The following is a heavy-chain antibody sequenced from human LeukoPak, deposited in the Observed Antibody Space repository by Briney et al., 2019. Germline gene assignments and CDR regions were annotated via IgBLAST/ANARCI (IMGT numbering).Heavy chain of an antibody. J-gene: IGHJ4*02. CDR1: RGSFTSSA. D-gene: IGHD6-25*01. CDR3: ASLGYQMSEFDS. Sequence: SVNVSCKASRGSFTSSAVSWVRQAPGQGLEWMGAIIPFYGSTNYARKFQGRLTITVEESTNTVSMDLSSLRCDDTVIYYCASLGYQMSEFDSWGRGTLIPVSS. V-gene: IGHV1-69*01. CDR2: IIPFYGST.